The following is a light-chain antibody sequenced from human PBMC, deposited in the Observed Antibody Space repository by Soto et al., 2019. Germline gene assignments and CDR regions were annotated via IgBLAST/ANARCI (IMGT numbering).Light chain of an antibody. CDR3: SSYTSSSTLVV. CDR1: SSDVGGYNY. Sequence: QSALTQPASVSGSPGQSITISCTGTSSDVGGYNYVSWYQQHPGKAPKLMIYEVSNRTSGVSNRFSGSKSGNTASLTISGLRAEDEADYYCSSYTSSSTLVVFGGGTKLTVL. CDR2: EVS. J-gene: IGLJ2*01. V-gene: IGLV2-14*01.